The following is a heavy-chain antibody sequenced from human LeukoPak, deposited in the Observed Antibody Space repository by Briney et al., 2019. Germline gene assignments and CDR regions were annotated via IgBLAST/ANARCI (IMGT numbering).Heavy chain of an antibody. V-gene: IGHV3-53*01. CDR3: ARDHVPYYYDSSGPYYFDY. D-gene: IGHD3-22*01. Sequence: GGSLRLSCTVSGFTVSSNSMSWVRQAPGKGLEWVSFIYSDNTHYTDSVKGRFTISRDNAKNSLYLQINSLRAEDTAVYYCARDHVPYYYDSSGPYYFDYWGQGTLVTVSS. CDR1: GFTVSSNS. J-gene: IGHJ4*02. CDR2: IYSDNT.